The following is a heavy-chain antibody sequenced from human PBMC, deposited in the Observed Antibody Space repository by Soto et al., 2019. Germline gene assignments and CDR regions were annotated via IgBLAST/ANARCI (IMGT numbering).Heavy chain of an antibody. J-gene: IGHJ5*02. CDR3: ARGEATVPPGWLGT. CDR1: GYSHNSAYY. Sequence: SESLPLTWAVSGYSHNSAYYSDSIRHTKTKGLERMAKSYHSGSTYYNPSLKSRVTISVDTGKNRFSLKLTSMTAADTAVYSCARGEATVPPGWLGTWGKGIMVTVSS. CDR2: SYHSGST. D-gene: IGHD4-17*01. V-gene: IGHV4-38-2*01.